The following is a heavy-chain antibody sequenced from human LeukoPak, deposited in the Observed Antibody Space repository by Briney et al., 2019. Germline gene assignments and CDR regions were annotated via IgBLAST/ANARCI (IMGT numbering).Heavy chain of an antibody. Sequence: GGSLRLSCAASGFTFSNACMSWVRQAPGKGLEWVSVIYSGGTTYYADSVKGRFSISRDNSKNTLYLQMNSLRAEDTAVYYCARGGYYESYAFDIWGQGTMVTVSS. CDR3: ARGGYYESYAFDI. V-gene: IGHV3-53*01. J-gene: IGHJ3*02. CDR2: IYSGGTT. CDR1: GFTFSNAC. D-gene: IGHD3-22*01.